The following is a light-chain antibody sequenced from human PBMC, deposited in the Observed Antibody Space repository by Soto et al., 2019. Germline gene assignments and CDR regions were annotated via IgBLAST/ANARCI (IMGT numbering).Light chain of an antibody. V-gene: IGLV2-14*02. CDR1: SSDVGTYNL. Sequence: QSALTQPASVSGSPGQSITISCTGTSSDVGTYNLVSWYQQHPGRAPKLIIYEVDSRTSGISDRFSGSKSGNTASLTISGLQPEDEADYYCASLTTTNFVFGSGTKVTVL. CDR2: EVD. CDR3: ASLTTTNFV. J-gene: IGLJ1*01.